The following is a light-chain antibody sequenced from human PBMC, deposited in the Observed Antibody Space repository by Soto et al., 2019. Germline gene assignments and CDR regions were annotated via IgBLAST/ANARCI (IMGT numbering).Light chain of an antibody. V-gene: IGLV2-11*01. CDR3: CSYAGNSLWV. CDR1: SSDVGGSNF. J-gene: IGLJ3*02. Sequence: QSALTQPRSVSGSPGQSVTISCTGSSSDVGGSNFVSWYQQHPVKAPILVIYDVSKRPSGVPDRFSGSKSGNTASLTISGLQAEDEADYYCCSYAGNSLWVFGGGTKLTVL. CDR2: DVS.